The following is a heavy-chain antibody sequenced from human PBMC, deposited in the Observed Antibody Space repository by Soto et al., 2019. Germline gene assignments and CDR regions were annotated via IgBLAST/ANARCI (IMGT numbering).Heavy chain of an antibody. D-gene: IGHD4-17*01. CDR1: GGTFSSYA. CDR2: IIPIFGTA. J-gene: IGHJ4*02. Sequence: SVKVSCKASGGTFSSYAISWVRQAPGQGLEWMGGIIPIFGTANYAQKFQGRVAITADESTSTAYMELSSLRSEDTAVYYCARVRSYGGNLIDYWGQGTLVTVSS. V-gene: IGHV1-69*13. CDR3: ARVRSYGGNLIDY.